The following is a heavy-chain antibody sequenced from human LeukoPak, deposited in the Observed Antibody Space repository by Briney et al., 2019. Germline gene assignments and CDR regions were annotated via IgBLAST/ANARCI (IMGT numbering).Heavy chain of an antibody. J-gene: IGHJ6*02. D-gene: IGHD3-9*01. CDR2: ISYDGSNK. V-gene: IGHV3-30*04. Sequence: GGSLRLSCAASGFTFSSYAMHWVRQAPGKGLEWVAVISYDGSNKYYADSVKGRFTISRDNSKNTLYLQMNSLRAEDTAVYYCARDGVLRYFDWLAYYYYGMDVWGQGTTVTVSS. CDR3: ARDGVLRYFDWLAYYYYGMDV. CDR1: GFTFSSYA.